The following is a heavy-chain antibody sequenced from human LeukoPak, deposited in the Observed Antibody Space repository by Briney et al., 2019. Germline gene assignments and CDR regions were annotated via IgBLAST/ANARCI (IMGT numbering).Heavy chain of an antibody. CDR2: INPHSGDA. V-gene: IGHV1-2*02. D-gene: IGHD2-2*01. Sequence: ASVKVSCEASGFTLTGYFLHWVRQGPGQGLEWMGWINPHSGDAKFAQKFQGRVTTTRDTSINTAYTELSSLISDDTAVYYCARLGYCSNSSCNYDYWGQGTLVTVSS. CDR3: ARLGYCSNSSCNYDY. J-gene: IGHJ4*02. CDR1: GFTLTGYF.